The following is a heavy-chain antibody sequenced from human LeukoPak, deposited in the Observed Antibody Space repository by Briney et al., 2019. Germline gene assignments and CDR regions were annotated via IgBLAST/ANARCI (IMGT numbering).Heavy chain of an antibody. CDR1: GVSISSSNYY. D-gene: IGHD3-10*01. J-gene: IGHJ4*02. V-gene: IGHV4-39*01. CDR3: ARQDYGSGSYPFDY. CDR2: FYYSGSM. Sequence: KPSETLSLTCTVSGVSISSSNYYWGCIRQPPGEGLEWIGTFYYSGSMYYNPSLKSRVTISVDTSKNQLSLKLSSVTAADTAVYYCARQDYGSGSYPFDYWGQGTLVTVSS.